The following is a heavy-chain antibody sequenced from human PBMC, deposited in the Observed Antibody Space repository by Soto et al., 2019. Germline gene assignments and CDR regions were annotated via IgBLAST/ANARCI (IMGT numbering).Heavy chain of an antibody. J-gene: IGHJ3*02. CDR2: IYYTGST. CDR3: ARFSPLTPGGVAFDI. Sequence: QVKLQESGPGLVKPSETLSLTCTVSGGSISTYYWSWIRQPPGKGLEWIGYIYYTGSTNYNPSLKSRVTISVHTSNTQFSLKLGSVPAADTAVYYCARFSPLTPGGVAFDIWGQGTMVTISS. V-gene: IGHV4-59*08. CDR1: GGSISTYY. D-gene: IGHD3-10*01.